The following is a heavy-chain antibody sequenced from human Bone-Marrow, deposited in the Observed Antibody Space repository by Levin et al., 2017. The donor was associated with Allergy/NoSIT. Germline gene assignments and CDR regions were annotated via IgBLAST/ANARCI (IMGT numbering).Heavy chain of an antibody. D-gene: IGHD2/OR15-2a*01. CDR2: IYYSGST. J-gene: IGHJ4*02. CDR1: GGSIRSGGYY. V-gene: IGHV4-31*03. CDR3: AREPFYRQCFDY. Sequence: PSQTLSLPCTVSGGSIRSGGYYWSWIRQHPGKGLEWIGYIYYSGSTYYNPSLKSRVTISVDTSKNQFSLKLSSVTAADTAVYYCAREPFYRQCFDYWGQGTLVTVSS.